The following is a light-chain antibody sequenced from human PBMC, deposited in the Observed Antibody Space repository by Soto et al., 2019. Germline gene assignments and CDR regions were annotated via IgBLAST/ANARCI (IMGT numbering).Light chain of an antibody. CDR2: DAS. Sequence: EIVLTQSPATLSLSPGERATLSCRASQSVSSYFAWYQQKPGQAPRLLIYDASNRATGIPARFSGSGSGTGFTLAISSLEPEDFAVYYCQQRSNWPPITFGQGTRLEIK. CDR1: QSVSSY. V-gene: IGKV3-11*01. CDR3: QQRSNWPPIT. J-gene: IGKJ5*01.